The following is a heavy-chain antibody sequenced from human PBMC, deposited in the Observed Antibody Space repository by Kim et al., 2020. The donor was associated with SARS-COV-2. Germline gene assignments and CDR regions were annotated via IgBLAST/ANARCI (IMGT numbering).Heavy chain of an antibody. J-gene: IGHJ4*02. D-gene: IGHD3-22*01. V-gene: IGHV3-15*01. CDR3: TTERVGYYYDSSGYAY. CDR1: GFTFSNAW. Sequence: GGSLRLSCAASGFTFSNAWMSWVRQAPGKGLEWVGRIKSKTDGGTTDYAAPVKGRFTISRDDSKNTLYLQMNSLKTEETAVYYCTTERVGYYYDSSGYAYWGQGTLVTVSS. CDR2: IKSKTDGGTT.